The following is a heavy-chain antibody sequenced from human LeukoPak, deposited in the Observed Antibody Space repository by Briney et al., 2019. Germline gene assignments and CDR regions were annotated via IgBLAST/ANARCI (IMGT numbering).Heavy chain of an antibody. CDR3: ARAREGWVTIFGVALGY. Sequence: GRSLRLSCAASGFTFSSYAMHWVRQAPGKGLEWVAVISYDGSNKYYADSAKGRFTISRDNSKNTLYLQMNSLRAEDTAVYYCARAREGWVTIFGVALGYWGQGTLVTVSS. CDR1: GFTFSSYA. D-gene: IGHD3-3*01. J-gene: IGHJ4*02. CDR2: ISYDGSNK. V-gene: IGHV3-30-3*01.